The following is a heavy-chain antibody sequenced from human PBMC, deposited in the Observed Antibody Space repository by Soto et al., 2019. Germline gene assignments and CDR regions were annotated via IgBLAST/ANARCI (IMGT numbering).Heavy chain of an antibody. CDR3: TRGRLGCAPSYTFHGMDV. V-gene: IGHV3-72*01. J-gene: IGHJ6*01. CDR2: SRNRVNSHTT. D-gene: IGHD3-9*01. CDR1: GFTFSDHY. Sequence: EVQLVETGGGLVQPGGSLRLSCAASGFTFSDHYMDWVRQAPGKGLEWVARSRNRVNSHTTEYAASVKGRFTISRDESKSSLYLQMNSLKIEDTAVYYCTRGRLGCAPSYTFHGMDVWGQGTTVTVSS.